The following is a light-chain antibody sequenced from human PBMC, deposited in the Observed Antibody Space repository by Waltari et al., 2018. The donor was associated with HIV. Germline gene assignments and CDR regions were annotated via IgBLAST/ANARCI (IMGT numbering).Light chain of an antibody. J-gene: IGLJ2*01. V-gene: IGLV2-23*02. CDR1: SSDIGSYNL. CDR2: DVN. CDR3: SSYAGARGGV. Sequence: QSALTQSASVSESPGQSITISCSGTSSDIGSYNLVSWYQQHPGKAPKLIIYDVNKPPSGVSNRFSGSKSGNTASLTISGLQAEDEADYYCSSYAGARGGVFGGGTKLTVL.